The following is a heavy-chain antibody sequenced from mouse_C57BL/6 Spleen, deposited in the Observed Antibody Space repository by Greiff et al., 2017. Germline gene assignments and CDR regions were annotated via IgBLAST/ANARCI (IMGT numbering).Heavy chain of an antibody. Sequence: VQLQESGAELVRPGASVTLSCKASGYTFTDYEMHWVKQTPVHGLEWIGAIDPETGGTANNQKFKGKAILTADKSSSTAYMELRSLTSEDSAVYYCTRRSLTGDYFDYWGQGTTLTVSS. CDR3: TRRSLTGDYFDY. CDR2: IDPETGGT. J-gene: IGHJ2*01. D-gene: IGHD6-2*01. CDR1: GYTFTDYE. V-gene: IGHV1-15*01.